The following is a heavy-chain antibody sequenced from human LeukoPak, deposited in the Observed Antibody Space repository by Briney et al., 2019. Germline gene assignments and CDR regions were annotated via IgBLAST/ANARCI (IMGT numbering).Heavy chain of an antibody. J-gene: IGHJ4*02. Sequence: GGSLRLSCAASAFSLNAYNMNWVRQAPGKGLEWVSSISYTGTYIYYADSVKGRFTISRDNAQNSLYLQMNSLRAEDTAIYYCVRDRGTYRPIDYWGQGALVTVSS. CDR3: VRDRGTYRPIDY. D-gene: IGHD1-26*01. V-gene: IGHV3-21*04. CDR1: AFSLNAYN. CDR2: ISYTGTYI.